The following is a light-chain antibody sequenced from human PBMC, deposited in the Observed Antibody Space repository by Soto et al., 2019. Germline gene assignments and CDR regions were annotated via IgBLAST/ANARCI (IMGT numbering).Light chain of an antibody. CDR1: STDPATYNL. V-gene: IGLV2-23*02. CDR2: EVT. CDR3: CSRL. J-gene: IGLJ2*01. Sequence: QSVLTQPASVSGSPGQSITISCTGTSTDPATYNLVSWYQQHPGKAPQLIIYEVTTRPSGVPIRFSGSQSGNTASLTISGLQAEDEADYYCCSRLFGGGTKLTVL.